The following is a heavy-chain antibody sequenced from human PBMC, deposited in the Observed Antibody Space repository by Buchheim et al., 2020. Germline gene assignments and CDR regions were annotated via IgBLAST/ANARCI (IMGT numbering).Heavy chain of an antibody. V-gene: IGHV3-74*01. Sequence: EVQLVESGGGLVQPGGSLRLSCAASGFTFSSHWMQWVRQGPGEGLVWVSRISGDGSGITYADSVRGRFTISRANATSTLYLQMNSLRAEDTAVYYCGRVTLGATGLDSWGQGT. CDR2: ISGDGSGI. D-gene: IGHD1-26*01. CDR3: GRVTLGATGLDS. J-gene: IGHJ4*02. CDR1: GFTFSSHW.